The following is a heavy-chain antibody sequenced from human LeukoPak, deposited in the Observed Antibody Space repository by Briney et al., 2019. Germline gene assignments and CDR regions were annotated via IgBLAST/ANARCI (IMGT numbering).Heavy chain of an antibody. D-gene: IGHD2-8*01. Sequence: SETLSLTCTVSGGSISSYYWSWIRQPPGKGLEWIGYVYHTGTSGYHPSLKSRVAMSLDTSKNQVSLKLRSVTAADTAVYFCTRVVNGGHFDYWGQGTLVTVSS. V-gene: IGHV4-59*01. CDR2: VYHTGTS. J-gene: IGHJ4*02. CDR3: TRVVNGGHFDY. CDR1: GGSISSYY.